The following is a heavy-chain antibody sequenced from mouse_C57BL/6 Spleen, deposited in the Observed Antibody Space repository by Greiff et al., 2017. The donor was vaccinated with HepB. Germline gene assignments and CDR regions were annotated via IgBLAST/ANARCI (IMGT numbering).Heavy chain of an antibody. V-gene: IGHV5-17*01. Sequence: EVKLVESGGGLVKPGGSPKLSCAASGFTFSDYGMHWVRQAPEKGLEWVAYISSGSSTIYYADTVKGRFTISRDNAKNTLFLQMTSLRSEDTAMYYCARPGYDWYFDVWGTGTTVTVSS. D-gene: IGHD2-2*01. CDR2: ISSGSSTI. J-gene: IGHJ1*03. CDR1: GFTFSDYG. CDR3: ARPGYDWYFDV.